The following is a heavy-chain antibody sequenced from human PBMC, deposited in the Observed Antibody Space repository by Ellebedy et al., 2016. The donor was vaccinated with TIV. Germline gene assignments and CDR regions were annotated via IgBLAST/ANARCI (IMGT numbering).Heavy chain of an antibody. V-gene: IGHV1-2*04. CDR2: IKPNSGGT. J-gene: IGHJ4*02. CDR3: ARDYDSSGDNDY. D-gene: IGHD3-22*01. Sequence: ASVKVSXXASGYTFTSYAMHWVRQAPGQGLEWMGWIKPNSGGTNYAQKFQGWVTMTRDTSTSTAYMELSSLRSEDTAVYYCARDYDSSGDNDYWGQGTLVTVSS. CDR1: GYTFTSYA.